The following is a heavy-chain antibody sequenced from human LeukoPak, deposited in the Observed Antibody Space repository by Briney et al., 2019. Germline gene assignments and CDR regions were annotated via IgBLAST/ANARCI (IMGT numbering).Heavy chain of an antibody. CDR2: IWYDGSNK. J-gene: IGHJ4*02. V-gene: IGHV3-33*06. CDR1: GFTFSSYG. D-gene: IGHD3-22*01. Sequence: GGSLRLSCAASGFTFSSYGMHWVRQAPGKGLEWVAVIWYDGSNKYYADSVKGRFTISRDNSKNTLHLQMNSLRVEDTAVYYCAKDRDDSSGYFFDYWGQGTLVTVSS. CDR3: AKDRDDSSGYFFDY.